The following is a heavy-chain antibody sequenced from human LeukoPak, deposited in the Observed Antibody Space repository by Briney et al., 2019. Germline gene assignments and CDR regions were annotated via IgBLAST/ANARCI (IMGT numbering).Heavy chain of an antibody. CDR2: IYYSGST. Sequence: PSETLSLTCAVYGGSFSGYYWSWIRQPPGKGLEWIGSIYYSGSTYYNPSLKSRVTISVDTSKNQFSLKLSSVTAADTAVYYCASHLTPYYDSSGYYYAPWGQGTLVTVSS. V-gene: IGHV4-34*01. CDR1: GGSFSGYY. J-gene: IGHJ5*02. D-gene: IGHD3-22*01. CDR3: ASHLTPYYDSSGYYYAP.